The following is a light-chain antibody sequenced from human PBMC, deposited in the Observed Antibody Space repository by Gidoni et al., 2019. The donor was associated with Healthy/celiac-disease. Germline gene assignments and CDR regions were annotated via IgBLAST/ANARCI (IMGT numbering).Light chain of an antibody. CDR2: GAS. CDR1: QSVSSSY. V-gene: IGKV3-20*01. CDR3: QQYGSSPT. Sequence: EIVLTQSPGTLSLSPGERATLSCRASQSVSSSYLAWYQQKPGQAPRLLIYGASSRATGIPGRFSGSGSGTDFTLTISRLEPEDFAEYYCQQYGSSPTFGGGTKVEIK. J-gene: IGKJ4*02.